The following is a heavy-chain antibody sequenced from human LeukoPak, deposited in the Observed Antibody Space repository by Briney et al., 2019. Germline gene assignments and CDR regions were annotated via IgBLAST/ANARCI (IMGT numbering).Heavy chain of an antibody. CDR1: GGSISSSSYY. CDR2: IYYSGST. Sequence: SETLSLTCTVSGGSISSSSYYWGWIRQPPGKGLEWIGSIYYSGSTYYNPSLKSRVDTSKNQFSLKLSSVTAADTAVYYCARGGSSSWYNWFDPWGQGTLVTVSS. V-gene: IGHV4-39*07. J-gene: IGHJ5*02. D-gene: IGHD6-13*01. CDR3: ARGGSSSWYNWFDP.